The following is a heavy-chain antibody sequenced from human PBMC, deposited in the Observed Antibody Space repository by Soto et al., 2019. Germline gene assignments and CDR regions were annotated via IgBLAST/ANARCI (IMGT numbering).Heavy chain of an antibody. D-gene: IGHD4-17*01. J-gene: IGHJ6*02. CDR2: INPNSGGT. CDR1: GYTFTGYY. V-gene: IGHV1-2*02. CDR3: ARAFKSVAVTTIYYGMDV. Sequence: ASVKVSCKASGYTFTGYYMHWVRQAPGQGLEWMGWINPNSGGTNYAQKFQGRVTITADKSTSTAYMELSSLRSEDTAVYYCARAFKSVAVTTIYYGMDVWGQGTTVTVSS.